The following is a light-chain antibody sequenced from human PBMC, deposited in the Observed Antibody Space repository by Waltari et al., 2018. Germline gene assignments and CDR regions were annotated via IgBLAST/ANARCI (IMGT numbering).Light chain of an antibody. Sequence: QSALTQPASVSGSPGQSIAISCTGTSSDVGSYNLVAWYQQSPGKAPKLMIYEVTKRPAGVAVCFSGSKSGNTASLTISGLQAEDEADYYCCSYAVSSSYVFGSGTVVTVL. CDR2: EVT. CDR1: SSDVGSYNL. CDR3: CSYAVSSSYV. J-gene: IGLJ1*01. V-gene: IGLV2-23*02.